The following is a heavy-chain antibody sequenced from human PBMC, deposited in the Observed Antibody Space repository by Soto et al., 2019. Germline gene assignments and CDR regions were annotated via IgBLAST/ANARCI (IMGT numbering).Heavy chain of an antibody. CDR2: IYYSGST. V-gene: IGHV4-59*01. CDR1: GGSISSYY. J-gene: IGHJ6*03. CDR3: ARSYRRYCSGGSCYSYYYYYMDV. D-gene: IGHD2-15*01. Sequence: QVQLQESGPGLVKPSETLSLTCTVSGGSISSYYWSWIRQPPGKGLEWIGYIYYSGSTNYNPSLNSQVTISVDTSKNQCSLKLSAVTAADTAVYYCARSYRRYCSGGSCYSYYYYYMDVWGKGTTVTVSS.